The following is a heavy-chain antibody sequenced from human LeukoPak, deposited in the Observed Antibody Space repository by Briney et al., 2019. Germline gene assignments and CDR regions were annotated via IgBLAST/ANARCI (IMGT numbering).Heavy chain of an antibody. CDR1: GFTFSSYG. CDR3: AKDFRVHNMIVVDNWFDP. J-gene: IGHJ5*02. V-gene: IGHV3-30*18. CDR2: ISYDGSNK. D-gene: IGHD3-22*01. Sequence: GGSLRLSCAASGFTFSSYGMHWVRQAPGKGLEWVAVISYDGSNKYYADSVKGRFTISRDNSKNTLYLQMNSLRAEDTAVYYCAKDFRVHNMIVVDNWFDPWGQGTLVTVSS.